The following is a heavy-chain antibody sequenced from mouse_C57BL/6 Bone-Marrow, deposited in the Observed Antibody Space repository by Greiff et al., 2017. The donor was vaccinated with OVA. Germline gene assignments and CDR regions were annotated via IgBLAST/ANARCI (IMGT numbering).Heavy chain of an antibody. Sequence: QVQLQQSGAELVRPGTSVKLSCKASGYTFTNYWIGWAKQRPGHGLEWIGDIYPGGGYTNYNEKFKGKATLTADKSSSTAYMQLSSLTSEDSAISCCARGRLYYCSYPLWYFDVWGTGTTVTVSS. J-gene: IGHJ1*03. V-gene: IGHV1-63*01. CDR2: IYPGGGYT. CDR3: ARGRLYYCSYPLWYFDV. D-gene: IGHD2-1*01. CDR1: GYTFTNYW.